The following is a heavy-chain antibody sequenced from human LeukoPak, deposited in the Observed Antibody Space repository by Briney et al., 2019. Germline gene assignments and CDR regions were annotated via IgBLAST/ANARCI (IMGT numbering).Heavy chain of an antibody. J-gene: IGHJ6*02. D-gene: IGHD6-6*01. CDR3: ARGRIAARPIYYYYGMDV. Sequence: SETLSLTCTVSGGSISSDFWSWIRQPPGKGLEWIGEINHSGSTNYNPSLKSRVTISVDTSKNQFSLKLSSVTAADTAVYYCARGRIAARPIYYYYGMDVWGQGTTVTVSS. CDR2: INHSGST. V-gene: IGHV4-34*01. CDR1: GGSISSDF.